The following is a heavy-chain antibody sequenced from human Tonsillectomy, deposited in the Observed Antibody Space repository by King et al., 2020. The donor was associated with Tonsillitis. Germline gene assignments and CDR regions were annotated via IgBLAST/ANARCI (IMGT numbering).Heavy chain of an antibody. V-gene: IGHV5-51*01. Sequence: DVQLVESGAEVKKPGESLKISCQGSGYIFTSYWIGWVRQMPGKGLEWMGIIHPGDSDTRYSPSLQGQVAISADRSIGTAYLQWSSLKASDTAIYYCARQGDHYFGSGSFTDWGQGTLVTVSS. CDR3: ARQGDHYFGSGSFTD. J-gene: IGHJ4*02. CDR2: IHPGDSDT. D-gene: IGHD3-10*01. CDR1: GYIFTSYW.